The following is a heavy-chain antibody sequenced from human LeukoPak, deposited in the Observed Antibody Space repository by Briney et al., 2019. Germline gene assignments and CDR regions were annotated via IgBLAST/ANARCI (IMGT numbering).Heavy chain of an antibody. Sequence: GGSLRLSCAASRFTFSSNSMNWLRQAPGKGLKGVTYISSSSRYIYYADSVKGRFTISRDNAKQSLYLQMNSLRAEDTAVYYCASLSITMIVVAYTPLDYWGQGTLVTVSS. J-gene: IGHJ4*02. CDR3: ASLSITMIVVAYTPLDY. D-gene: IGHD3-22*01. CDR1: RFTFSSNS. V-gene: IGHV3-21*01. CDR2: ISSSSRYI.